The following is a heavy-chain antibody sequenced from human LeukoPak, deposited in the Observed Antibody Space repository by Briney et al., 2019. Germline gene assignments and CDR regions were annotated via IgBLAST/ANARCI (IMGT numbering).Heavy chain of an antibody. CDR2: IYYSGST. V-gene: IGHV4-31*03. CDR1: GGSISSGGYY. D-gene: IGHD3-10*01. J-gene: IGHJ3*02. Sequence: SETLSLTCTVSGGSISSGGYYWSWIRQHPGKGLEWIGYIYYSGSTYYNPSLKSRVTISVDTSKNQFSLKLSSVTAADTAVYYCARGGENDAFDIWGQGTMVTVPS. CDR3: ARGGENDAFDI.